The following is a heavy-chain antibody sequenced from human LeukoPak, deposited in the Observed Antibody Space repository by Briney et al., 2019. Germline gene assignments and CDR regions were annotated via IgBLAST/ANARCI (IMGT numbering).Heavy chain of an antibody. V-gene: IGHV4-34*01. J-gene: IGHJ4*02. Sequence: KPSETLSLTCAVYGGSFSGYYWSWIRQPPGKGLEWLGEINHSGSTNYNPSLKSRVTISVDTSKNQFSLKLSSVTAADTAAYYCARGRNTLGYCSGGSCYSLTEVNPLDYWGQGTLVTVSS. CDR3: ARGRNTLGYCSGGSCYSLTEVNPLDY. D-gene: IGHD2-15*01. CDR1: GGSFSGYY. CDR2: INHSGST.